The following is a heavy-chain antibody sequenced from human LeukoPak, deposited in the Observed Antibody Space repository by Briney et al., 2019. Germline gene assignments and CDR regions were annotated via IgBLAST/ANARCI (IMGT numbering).Heavy chain of an antibody. CDR3: ARDLGYSSGPNY. CDR1: GFSFSSFS. V-gene: IGHV3-21*01. Sequence: GGSLRLSCAPTGFSFSSFSMNWVRKAPGKELEWVSYISGGSSFTYYVDSVKGRFTISRDNAKNSLYLQMNSLRAEDTAVYYCARDLGYSSGPNYWGQGTRVTVSS. J-gene: IGHJ4*02. CDR2: ISGGSSFT. D-gene: IGHD6-19*01.